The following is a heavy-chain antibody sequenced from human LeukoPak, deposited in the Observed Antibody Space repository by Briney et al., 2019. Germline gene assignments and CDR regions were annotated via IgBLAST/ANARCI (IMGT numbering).Heavy chain of an antibody. CDR2: ISGSGGST. CDR3: AKLPSSSGLRYYFDY. D-gene: IGHD6-19*01. Sequence: PGGSLRLSCAASGFTFSSYAMSWVRQAPGKGLEWVSVISGSGGSTYYADSVKSRFTISRDNSKNTLYLQMNSLRAEDTAVYYCAKLPSSSGLRYYFDYWGQGTLVTVSS. V-gene: IGHV3-23*01. J-gene: IGHJ4*02. CDR1: GFTFSSYA.